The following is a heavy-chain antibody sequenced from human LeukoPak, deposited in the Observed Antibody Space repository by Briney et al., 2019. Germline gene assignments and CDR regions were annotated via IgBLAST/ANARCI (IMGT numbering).Heavy chain of an antibody. V-gene: IGHV1-2*02. D-gene: IGHD6-6*01. CDR2: IGPDSGGT. J-gene: IGHJ5*02. CDR1: GYTFTDYY. CDR3: ARSNIAVRRGDNWFDP. Sequence: ASVKVSCKASGYTFTDYYMHWVRQAPGQGLEWMGWIGPDSGGTNYAQKFQGRVTMTRDSSISTAYMELTRLISDDTAVYYCARSNIAVRRGDNWFDPWGQGTLVTVSS.